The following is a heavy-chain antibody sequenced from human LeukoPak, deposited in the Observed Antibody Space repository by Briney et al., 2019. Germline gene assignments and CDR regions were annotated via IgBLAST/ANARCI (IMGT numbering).Heavy chain of an antibody. J-gene: IGHJ4*02. Sequence: SETLSLTCAVYGGSFSGYYWSWIRQPPGKGLEWIGEINHSGSTNYNPSLKSRVTISVDTSKNQFSLKLSPVTAADTAVYYCARVGYYSGYWGQGTLVTVSS. V-gene: IGHV4-34*01. D-gene: IGHD3-10*01. CDR2: INHSGST. CDR1: GGSFSGYY. CDR3: ARVGYYSGY.